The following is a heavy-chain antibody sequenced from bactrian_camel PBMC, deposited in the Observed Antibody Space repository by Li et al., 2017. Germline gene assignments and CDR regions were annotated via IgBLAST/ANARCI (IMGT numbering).Heavy chain of an antibody. V-gene: IGHV3-3*01. J-gene: IGHJ4*01. CDR3: AVGPAVACVVHSPYKF. D-gene: IGHD1*01. CDR1: GHSRGSNC. CDR2: IRRSGGET. Sequence: HVQLVESGGGSVQAGGSLRLSCVVSGHSRGSNCVGWYRLPPGRAPAEREGIAAIRRSGGETWYAGSVKGRFTISQDNANNTVYLQMNSLKPEDTAMYYCAVGPAVACVVHSPYKFWGQGTQVTVS.